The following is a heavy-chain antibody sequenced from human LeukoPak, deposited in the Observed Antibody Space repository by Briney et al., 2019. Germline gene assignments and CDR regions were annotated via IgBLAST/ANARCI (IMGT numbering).Heavy chain of an antibody. Sequence: ASVKVSCKLSGDTLTELSMHWVRQSPGKGLEWMGGFVPEDGETIYAQKFQGRVTMTEDTSTDTAYMELSSLRSDDTAVYFCATLPRGHLFDSWGQGTLVTVSS. V-gene: IGHV1-24*01. CDR3: ATLPRGHLFDS. CDR1: GDTLTELS. CDR2: FVPEDGET. D-gene: IGHD3-10*01. J-gene: IGHJ4*02.